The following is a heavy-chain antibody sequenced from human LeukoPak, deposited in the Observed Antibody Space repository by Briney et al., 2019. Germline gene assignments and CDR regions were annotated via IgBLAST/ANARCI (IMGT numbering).Heavy chain of an antibody. J-gene: IGHJ4*02. CDR3: VRRAYSSSWYTSYYFDY. CDR1: GFTFSSYW. D-gene: IGHD6-13*01. CDR2: INSDGSST. Sequence: PGGSLRLSCAASGFTFSSYWMHWVRQAPGQGLVWVSRINSDGSSTSYADSVKGRFTISRDNAKNTLYLQMHSLRAEDTAVYYCVRRAYSSSWYTSYYFDYWGQGTLVTVSS. V-gene: IGHV3-74*01.